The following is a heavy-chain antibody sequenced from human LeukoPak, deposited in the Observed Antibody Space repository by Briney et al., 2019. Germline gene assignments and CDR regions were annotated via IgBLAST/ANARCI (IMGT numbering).Heavy chain of an antibody. V-gene: IGHV4-4*08. CDR2: ISTSGST. Sequence: SETLSLTCTVSGGSISSHYWSWIRQPPGKGLEWVGRISTSGSTNYNPSLKSRVTISVDTSKTQFSLKLSSVSAADTAVYYCARVRAAAAQRYYYYYMDVWGKGTTVTVSS. D-gene: IGHD6-13*01. CDR1: GGSISSHY. J-gene: IGHJ6*03. CDR3: ARVRAAAAQRYYYYYMDV.